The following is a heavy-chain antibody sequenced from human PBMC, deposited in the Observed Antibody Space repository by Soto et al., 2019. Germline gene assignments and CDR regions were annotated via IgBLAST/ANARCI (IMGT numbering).Heavy chain of an antibody. CDR2: INHSGST. D-gene: IGHD3-10*01. Sequence: QVQLQQWGAGLLKPSETLSLTCAVYGGSFSGYYWSWIRQPPGKGLEWIGEINHSGSTNYNPSLKRRVTISVDTSKNQFSLKLSSVTAADTAVYYCARGPVGFSRKKGYYFDYWGQGTLVTVSS. CDR1: GGSFSGYY. J-gene: IGHJ4*02. CDR3: ARGPVGFSRKKGYYFDY. V-gene: IGHV4-34*01.